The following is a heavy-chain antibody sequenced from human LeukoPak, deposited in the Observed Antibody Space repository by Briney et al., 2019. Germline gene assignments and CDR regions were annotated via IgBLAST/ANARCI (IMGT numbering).Heavy chain of an antibody. CDR1: GGSISSYY. J-gene: IGHJ4*02. V-gene: IGHV4-59*01. D-gene: IGHD7-27*01. CDR2: IYYSGST. CDR3: ARRNWEGSFDY. Sequence: SETLSLTRTVSGGSISSYYWSWIRQPPGKGLEWIGYIYYSGSTNYNPSLNSRVTISVDTSKNQFSLKLSSVTAADTAVYYCARRNWEGSFDYWGQGTLVTVSS.